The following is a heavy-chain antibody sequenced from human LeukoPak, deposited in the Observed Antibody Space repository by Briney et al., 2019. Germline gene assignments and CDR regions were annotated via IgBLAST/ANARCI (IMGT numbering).Heavy chain of an antibody. CDR1: GFTFSSYA. V-gene: IGHV3-30*04. D-gene: IGHD3-22*01. J-gene: IGHJ4*02. CDR2: ISYDGSNK. Sequence: PGGSLRLSCAASGFTFSSYAMHWVRQAPGKGLEWVAVISYDGSNKYYADSVKGRFTISRDNSKNTLYLQMNSLRAEDTAVYYCARGGIVVVITPYFDYWGQGTLVTVSS. CDR3: ARGGIVVVITPYFDY.